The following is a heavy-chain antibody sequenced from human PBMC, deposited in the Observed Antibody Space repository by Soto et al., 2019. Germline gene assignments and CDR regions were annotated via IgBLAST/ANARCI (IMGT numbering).Heavy chain of an antibody. CDR3: ATATHPFRSGYYNWFDP. V-gene: IGHV1-24*01. Sequence: ASVKVSCKVSGYTLTELSMHWVRQAPGKGLEWMGGFDPEDGETIYAQKFQGRVTLTEDTSTDTAYMELSSLRSEDTAVYYCATATHPFRSGYYNWFDPWGQGTLVTVSS. J-gene: IGHJ5*02. D-gene: IGHD3-3*01. CDR2: FDPEDGET. CDR1: GYTLTELS.